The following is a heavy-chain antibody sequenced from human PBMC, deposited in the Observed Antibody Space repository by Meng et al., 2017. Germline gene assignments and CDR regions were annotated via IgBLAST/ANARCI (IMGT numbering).Heavy chain of an antibody. D-gene: IGHD1/OR15-1a*01. CDR3: AVSAQLEQPYYYYYGMDV. J-gene: IGHJ6*02. CDR2: INPNSGGT. CDR1: GYTFTGYY. V-gene: IGHV1-2*06. Sequence: ASVKVSCKASGYTFTGYYMHWVRQAPGQGLEWMGRINPNSGGTNYAQKFQGRVTMTRDTSISTAYMELSRLRSDDTAVYYCAVSAQLEQPYYYYYGMDVWGQGTTVTVSS.